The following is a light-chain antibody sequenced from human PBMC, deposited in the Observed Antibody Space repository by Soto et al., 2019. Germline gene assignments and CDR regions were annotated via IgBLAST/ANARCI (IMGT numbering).Light chain of an antibody. V-gene: IGKV3-11*01. CDR1: QSVSSSY. J-gene: IGKJ5*01. CDR3: QQRSNWPLT. CDR2: DAP. Sequence: EIVLTQSPGTLSLSPGERATLSCRASQSVSSSYLAWYQQKPGQAPRLLIYDAPNRATGIPARVSGSGAGTDVTRTISSLEPEDFAVYYCQQRSNWPLTFGQGTRLEIK.